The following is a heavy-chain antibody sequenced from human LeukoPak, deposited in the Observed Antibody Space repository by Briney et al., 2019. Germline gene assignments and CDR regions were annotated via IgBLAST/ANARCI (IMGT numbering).Heavy chain of an antibody. CDR3: ARESSSWYFHYYYYYMDV. CDR2: ISSSGSTI. CDR1: GFTFSDYY. V-gene: IGHV3-11*04. Sequence: GGSLRLSCAASGFTFSDYYMSWIRQAPGKGLEWVSYISSSGSTIYYADSVKGRFTISRDNAKNSLYLQMNSLRAEDTAVYYCARESSSWYFHYYYYYMDVWGKGTTVTVSS. D-gene: IGHD6-13*01. J-gene: IGHJ6*03.